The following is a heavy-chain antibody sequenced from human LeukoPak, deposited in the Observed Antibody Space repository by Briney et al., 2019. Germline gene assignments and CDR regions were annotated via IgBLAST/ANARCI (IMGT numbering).Heavy chain of an antibody. CDR3: ARVPRDGYLYYFDY. D-gene: IGHD5-24*01. V-gene: IGHV4-39*07. CDR2: IYYSGST. CDR1: GGSISSSSYY. Sequence: PSETLSLTCTVSGGSISSSSYYWSWIRQPPGKGLEWIGSIYYSGSTYYNPSLKSRVTISVDTSKNQFSLKLSSVTAADTAVYYCARVPRDGYLYYFDYWGQGTLVTVSS. J-gene: IGHJ4*02.